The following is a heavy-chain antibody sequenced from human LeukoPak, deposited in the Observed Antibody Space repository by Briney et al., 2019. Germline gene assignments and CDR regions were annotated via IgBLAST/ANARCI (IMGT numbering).Heavy chain of an antibody. CDR1: GFTVSSNY. Sequence: GGSPRLSCAASGFTVSSNYMSWVRQAPGKGLEWVSVIYSGGSTYYADSVKGRFTISRDNSKNTLYLQMNSLRAEDTAVYYCASGAIAAAGIRFWGQGTLVTVSS. J-gene: IGHJ4*02. CDR3: ASGAIAAAGIRF. CDR2: IYSGGST. V-gene: IGHV3-66*01. D-gene: IGHD6-13*01.